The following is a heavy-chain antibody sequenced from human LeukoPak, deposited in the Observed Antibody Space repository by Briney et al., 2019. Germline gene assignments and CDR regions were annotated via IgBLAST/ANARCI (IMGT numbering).Heavy chain of an antibody. CDR1: GFTFSSYS. CDR3: ARDYDILTGYYPSHGMDV. J-gene: IGHJ6*02. CDR2: ISSSSSYI. Sequence: GGSLRLSCAASGFTFSSYSMNWVRQAPGKGLEWVSSISSSSSYIYYADSVKGRFTISRDNAKNSLYLQMNSLRAEDTAVYYCARDYDILTGYYPSHGMDVWGQGTTVTVSS. D-gene: IGHD3-9*01. V-gene: IGHV3-21*01.